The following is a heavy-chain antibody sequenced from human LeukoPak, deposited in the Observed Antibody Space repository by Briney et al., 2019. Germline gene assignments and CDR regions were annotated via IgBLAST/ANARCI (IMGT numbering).Heavy chain of an antibody. CDR1: GGSISSSSYY. V-gene: IGHV4-61*05. CDR2: IYYSGST. CDR3: ARQGTAATGTFDY. Sequence: SETLSLTCTVSGGSISSSSYYWGWIRQPPGKGLEWIGYIYYSGSTNYNPSLKSRVTISVDTSKNQFSLKLSSVTAADTAVYYCARQGTAATGTFDYWGQGTLVTVSS. D-gene: IGHD1-1*01. J-gene: IGHJ4*02.